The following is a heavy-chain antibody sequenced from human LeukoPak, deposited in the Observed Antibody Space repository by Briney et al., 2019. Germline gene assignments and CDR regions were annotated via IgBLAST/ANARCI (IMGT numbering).Heavy chain of an antibody. CDR2: VDPEDGET. V-gene: IGHV1-69-2*01. Sequence: ASVKISCKVSGYTFTDCYMHWVQQAPGKGLEWMGLVDPEDGETIYAEKFQGRVTITADTSTDTAYMELSSLRSEDTAVYYCAPTWRLPRSGHAFDIWGQGTMVTVSS. CDR1: GYTFTDCY. CDR3: APTWRLPRSGHAFDI. D-gene: IGHD3-3*01. J-gene: IGHJ3*02.